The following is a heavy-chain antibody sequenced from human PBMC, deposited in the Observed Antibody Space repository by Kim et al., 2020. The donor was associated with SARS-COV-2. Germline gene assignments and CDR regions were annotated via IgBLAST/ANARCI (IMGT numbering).Heavy chain of an antibody. Sequence: GGSLRLSCAASGLTFSSYDMHWVRQAPGKGLEWVSAIGTAGDTYYPGSVKGRFTISRENAKNSLYLQMNSLRAGDTAVYYCARDRQIGSSLGRGYYYGMDVWGQGTTVTVSS. CDR1: GLTFSSYD. CDR3: ARDRQIGSSLGRGYYYGMDV. V-gene: IGHV3-13*01. D-gene: IGHD6-13*01. CDR2: IGTAGDT. J-gene: IGHJ6*02.